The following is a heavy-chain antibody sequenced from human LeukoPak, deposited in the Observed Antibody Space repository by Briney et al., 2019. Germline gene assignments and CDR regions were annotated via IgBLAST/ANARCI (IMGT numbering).Heavy chain of an antibody. CDR1: GGSMSGYY. CDR3: ARSAGFVVVPTAAFDI. CDR2: MNRSGST. D-gene: IGHD2-2*01. Sequence: SETLSLTCAVYGGSMSGYYWTWIRQPPGKGLEWIREMNRSGSTNYHPSLKSRVTISLETSKKQFSLKLSSVTAADTAVYYCARSAGFVVVPTAAFDIWGQGAMVTVSS. V-gene: IGHV4-34*01. J-gene: IGHJ3*02.